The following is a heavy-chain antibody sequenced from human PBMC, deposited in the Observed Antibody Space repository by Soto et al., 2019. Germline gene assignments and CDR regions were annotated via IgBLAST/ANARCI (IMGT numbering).Heavy chain of an antibody. Sequence: QVQLVQSGAEVKKPGASVMVSCKASGYTFTSHYMHWVRQAPGQGLEWMGIINPSGGSTRYAQKFQGRVTMHRDTSTSTVYMELSSLRSEDTAVYYCAGDLGWELPPIYYCYSMDVWGPGTRVTVSS. CDR2: INPSGGST. J-gene: IGHJ6*01. CDR1: GYTFTSHY. CDR3: AGDLGWELPPIYYCYSMDV. D-gene: IGHD1-26*01. V-gene: IGHV1-46*01.